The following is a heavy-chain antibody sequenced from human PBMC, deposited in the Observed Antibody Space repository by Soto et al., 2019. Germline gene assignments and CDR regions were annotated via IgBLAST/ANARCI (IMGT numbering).Heavy chain of an antibody. D-gene: IGHD2-21*01. CDR1: GFTFSTYA. CDR3: AKAGVVVVIAIAYFDY. CDR2: ISASGGVT. V-gene: IGHV3-23*01. Sequence: DVQLLESGGGLVQPGGSLRLSCAASGFTFSTYAMSWVRQAPGEGLEWVSAISASGGVTYYADSVKGRFTISRDNSKNTMYLQVNGLRAADTAVYYCAKAGVVVVIAIAYFDYWGQEPLATVPP. J-gene: IGHJ4*02.